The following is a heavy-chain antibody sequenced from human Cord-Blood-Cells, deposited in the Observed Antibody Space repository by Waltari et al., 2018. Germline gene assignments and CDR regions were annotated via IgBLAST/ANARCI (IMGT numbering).Heavy chain of an antibody. D-gene: IGHD6-13*01. CDR3: ARVYGSSWYYYYYGMDV. J-gene: IGHJ6*02. CDR1: GFTFSSYG. V-gene: IGHV3-33*01. Sequence: QVQLVESGGGVVQPGRSLRLSCAASGFTFSSYGMHWVRQAPGKGLEWVAVIWYDGSNKYYADAVKGRFTISRDNSKNTLYLQMNSLRAEDTAVYYCARVYGSSWYYYYYGMDVWGQGTTVTVSS. CDR2: IWYDGSNK.